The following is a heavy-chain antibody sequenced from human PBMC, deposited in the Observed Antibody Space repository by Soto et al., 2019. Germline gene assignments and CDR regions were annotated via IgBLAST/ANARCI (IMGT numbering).Heavy chain of an antibody. CDR2: IYWDDDK. D-gene: IGHD5-18*01. Sequence: SGPTLVNPTQTLALTCTFSGFSLTTSGVGVGWIRQTPGKAPEWLAVIYWDDDKRYNPSLKNRLTITKDTSKNEVVLIMADMDPVDTGTFFCAHRGYMYGNWDHGYFDYWGQGNLVTVSS. V-gene: IGHV2-5*02. J-gene: IGHJ4*02. CDR1: GFSLTTSGVG. CDR3: AHRGYMYGNWDHGYFDY.